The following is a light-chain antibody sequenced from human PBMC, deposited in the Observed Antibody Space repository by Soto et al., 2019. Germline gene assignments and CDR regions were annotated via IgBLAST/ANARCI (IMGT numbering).Light chain of an antibody. CDR1: NSDVGSYNY. Sequence: QSALTQPASVSGSPGQSITISCTGTNSDVGSYNYVSWYQQHPGKAPRLIIYEVTDRPSGVSDRFSGSKSGSTASLTISGFQAEDEADYYCSSYATSGTLLLFGGGTKVTVL. CDR2: EVT. V-gene: IGLV2-14*01. J-gene: IGLJ3*02. CDR3: SSYATSGTLLL.